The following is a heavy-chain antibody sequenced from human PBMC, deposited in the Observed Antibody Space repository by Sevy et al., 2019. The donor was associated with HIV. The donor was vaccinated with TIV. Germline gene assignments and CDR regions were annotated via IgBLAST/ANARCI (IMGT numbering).Heavy chain of an antibody. CDR3: ARCYFGSYGPFDY. CDR2: ISSSSSYI. V-gene: IGHV3-21*01. J-gene: IGHJ4*02. D-gene: IGHD1-26*01. Sequence: GGSLRLSCAASGFTFSSYSMNWVRQAPGKGLEWVSSISSSSSYIYYVDSVKGRFTISRDNAKNSLYLQMNSLSAEDTAVYYCARCYFGSYGPFDYWGQGTLVTVSS. CDR1: GFTFSSYS.